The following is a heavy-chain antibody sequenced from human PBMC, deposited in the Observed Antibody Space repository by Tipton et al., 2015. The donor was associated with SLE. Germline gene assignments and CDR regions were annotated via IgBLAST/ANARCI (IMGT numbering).Heavy chain of an antibody. CDR1: GGSISGYY. V-gene: IGHV4-59*08. J-gene: IGHJ5*01. CDR3: ARQVGGNKFSANWFDL. Sequence: TLSLTCTVSGGSISGYYWSWLRQSPGKGLEWIGYIHYTGTTHFNPSLDSRATMSVDTSQNQFSLKVNSVTAADTAVYFCARQVGGNKFSANWFDLWGQGTLVTVSS. D-gene: IGHD3-16*01. CDR2: IHYTGTT.